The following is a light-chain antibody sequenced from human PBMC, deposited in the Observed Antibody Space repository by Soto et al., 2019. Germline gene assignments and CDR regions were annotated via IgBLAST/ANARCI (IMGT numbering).Light chain of an antibody. CDR2: WAS. Sequence: IVMTQSPDSLAVSLGERATINCKSSQNVLYSSNNKNYLAWFQQRPGQPPRLLLYWASTRESGVSDRFNGSGSGTDFTLTISSLQAEDAAVYYCQQHFTSSWTFGQGTKVEIK. CDR1: QNVLYSSNNKNY. V-gene: IGKV4-1*01. J-gene: IGKJ1*01. CDR3: QQHFTSSWT.